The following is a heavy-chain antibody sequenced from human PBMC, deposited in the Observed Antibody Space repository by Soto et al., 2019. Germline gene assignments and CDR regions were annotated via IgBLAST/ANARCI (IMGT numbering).Heavy chain of an antibody. CDR1: GFTFSSYS. Sequence: PGGSLRLSCAASGFTFSSYSMNWVRQAPGKGLEWVSSISSSSSSIYYADSVKGRFTISRDNSKNTLYLQMNSLRAEDTAVYYFAKDPWAFSYWGQGTLVTVSS. CDR2: ISSSSSSI. V-gene: IGHV3-21*01. J-gene: IGHJ4*02. CDR3: AKDPWAFSY. D-gene: IGHD3-3*02.